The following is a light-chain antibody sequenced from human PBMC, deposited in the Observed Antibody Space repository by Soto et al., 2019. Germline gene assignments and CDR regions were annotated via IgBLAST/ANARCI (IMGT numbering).Light chain of an antibody. Sequence: IQMPQSTSTLAASIGDRVTITCRASQGVSSSLAWYHQQPGKAPTLLIYAATTLQSGVPSRFSVNGSGTDFTLTINRLQPEDFSTYYGQQLHSYTFTFGQGTRLEIK. CDR3: QQLHSYTFT. CDR1: QGVSSS. CDR2: AAT. J-gene: IGKJ5*01. V-gene: IGKV1-9*01.